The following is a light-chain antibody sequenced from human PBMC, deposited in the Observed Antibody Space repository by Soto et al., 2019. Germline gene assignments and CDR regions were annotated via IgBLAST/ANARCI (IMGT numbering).Light chain of an antibody. V-gene: IGKV1-12*01. CDR1: QNLFSW. CDR3: QQGKSFPYD. Sequence: DIQMTQSPSSVSASVGDRVTITCRATQNLFSWLAWYQQKPGKAPKVLIYAASTLQSGVPSRFSGSGSGTDFTLTIISLQPKDSATHYRQQGKSFPYDFGQGTMLEI. CDR2: AAS. J-gene: IGKJ2*01.